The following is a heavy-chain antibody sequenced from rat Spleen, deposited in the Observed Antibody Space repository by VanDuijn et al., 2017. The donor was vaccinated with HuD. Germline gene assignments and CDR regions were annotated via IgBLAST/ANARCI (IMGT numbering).Heavy chain of an antibody. V-gene: IGHV2S12*01. CDR2: ISSGGIA. Sequence: QVQLKESGPGLVQPSQTLSLTCTVSGLSLTSNGVSWVRQPPGKGLEWIAAISSGGIAYYNSVFKSRLSISRDTSKSQVFLRMNSLQTEDTAIYFCTRDGDSSWFAYWGQGTLVTVSS. CDR1: GLSLTSNG. CDR3: TRDGDSSWFAY. J-gene: IGHJ3*01. D-gene: IGHD1-2*01.